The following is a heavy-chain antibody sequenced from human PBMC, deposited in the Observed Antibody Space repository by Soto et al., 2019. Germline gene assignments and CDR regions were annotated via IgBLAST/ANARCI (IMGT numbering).Heavy chain of an antibody. J-gene: IGHJ6*02. CDR3: AKDEVQCSSTSWCYDRLQPLTPPGMDV. CDR1: GFTFSSYG. V-gene: IGHV3-30*18. CDR2: ISYDGSNK. Sequence: PGGSLRLSCAASGFTFSSYGMHWVRQAPGKGLEWVAVISYDGSNKYYADSVKGRFTISRDNSKNTLYLQMNSLRAEDTAVYYCAKDEVQCSSTSWCYDRLQPLTPPGMDVWGQGTTVTVSS. D-gene: IGHD2-2*01.